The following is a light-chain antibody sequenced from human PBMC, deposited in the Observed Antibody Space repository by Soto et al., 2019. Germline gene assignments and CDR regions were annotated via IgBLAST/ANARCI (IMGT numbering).Light chain of an antibody. CDR2: STT. V-gene: IGLV7-43*01. Sequence: TVVTQEPSLTVSPGGTVTLTCASSTGAVTSGYYPNWFQQKPGQPPRALIYSTTYKHSWTPARFSGSLLGGKAALTLSGVQPEDEAEYYCLLYYGGAQLWVFGGGTKLTVL. CDR1: TGAVTSGYY. J-gene: IGLJ3*02. CDR3: LLYYGGAQLWV.